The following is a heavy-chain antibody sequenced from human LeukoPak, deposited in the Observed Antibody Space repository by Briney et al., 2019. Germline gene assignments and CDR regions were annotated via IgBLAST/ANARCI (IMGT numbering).Heavy chain of an antibody. V-gene: IGHV3-66*01. CDR1: GFTVSSNY. Sequence: GGSLRLSCAASGFTVSSNYMSWVRQAPGKGLEWVSVIYGGGSTYYVDSVKGRFTISRDNSKNTLYLQMNSLRVEDTAVYYCAGAGSSWYFSFGYWAQGTLVTVSS. J-gene: IGHJ4*02. D-gene: IGHD6-13*01. CDR3: AGAGSSWYFSFGY. CDR2: IYGGGST.